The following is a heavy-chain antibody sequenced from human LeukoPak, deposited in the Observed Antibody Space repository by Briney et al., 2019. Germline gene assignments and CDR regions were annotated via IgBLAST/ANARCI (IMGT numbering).Heavy chain of an antibody. V-gene: IGHV3-7*01. D-gene: IGHD6-13*01. CDR3: ARDMYSGSWVWFDP. Sequence: PGGSLRLSCAASGFTFSSYWMSWVRQAPGKGLEWVANIKQDGSEKYYVDSVKGRFTISRDNAKNSLYLQMNSLRAEDTAVYYCARDMYSGSWVWFDPWGQGTLVTVSS. CDR2: IKQDGSEK. J-gene: IGHJ5*02. CDR1: GFTFSSYW.